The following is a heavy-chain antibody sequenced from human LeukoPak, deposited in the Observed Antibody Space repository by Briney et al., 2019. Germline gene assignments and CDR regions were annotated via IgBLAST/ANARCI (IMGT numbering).Heavy chain of an antibody. CDR3: ASGVDIVAPYDY. Sequence: GASVKVSCKASGGTFISYAISCVGQAPGQGLEWMGGIIPIFGTANYAQKFQGRVTITADKSTSTAYMELSSLRSEDTAVYYCASGVDIVAPYDYWGQGTLVTVSS. CDR2: IIPIFGTA. D-gene: IGHD5-12*01. V-gene: IGHV1-69*06. J-gene: IGHJ4*02. CDR1: GGTFISYA.